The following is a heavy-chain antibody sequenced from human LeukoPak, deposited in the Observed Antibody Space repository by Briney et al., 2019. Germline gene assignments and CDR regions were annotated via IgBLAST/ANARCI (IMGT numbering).Heavy chain of an antibody. CDR3: ARHDYSNPRLDY. D-gene: IGHD4-11*01. V-gene: IGHV4-59*08. J-gene: IGHJ4*02. CDR2: ISYSGYT. CDR1: DGSISNYY. Sequence: SETLSLTCTVSDGSISNYYWSWIRQPPGKELEWIGYISYSGYTNYNPSLKSRVTMSVDTSKNKFSLRLSSVTAADTAVYYCARHDYSNPRLDYWGQGTLVTVSS.